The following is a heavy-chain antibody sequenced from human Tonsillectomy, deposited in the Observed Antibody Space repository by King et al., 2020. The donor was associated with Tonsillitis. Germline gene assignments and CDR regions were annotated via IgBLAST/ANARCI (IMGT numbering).Heavy chain of an antibody. Sequence: ITLKESGPTLVKTTQTLTLTCTFSGFSLSTSGVGVGWIRQPPGKALEWLALIYWKDDKRYSPSLKSRLTITKDTSKNQVVLTMTNMDPVDTATYYFAHTTPPDYGDFLFYFDSWGQGTLVTVSS. V-gene: IGHV2-5*01. CDR2: IYWKDDK. CDR3: AHTTPPDYGDFLFYFDS. J-gene: IGHJ4*02. CDR1: GFSLSTSGVG. D-gene: IGHD4-17*01.